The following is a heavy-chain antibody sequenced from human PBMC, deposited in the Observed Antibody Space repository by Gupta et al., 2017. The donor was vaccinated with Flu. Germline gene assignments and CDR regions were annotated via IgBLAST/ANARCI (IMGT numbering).Heavy chain of an antibody. D-gene: IGHD3-9*01. J-gene: IGHJ3*02. CDR3: ARDCDILTGNGAFDI. Sequence: YSGSTYYNPSLKSRVTISVDTSKNQFSLKLSSVTAADTAVYYCARDCDILTGNGAFDIWGQGTMVTVSS. V-gene: IGHV4-31*02. CDR2: YSGST.